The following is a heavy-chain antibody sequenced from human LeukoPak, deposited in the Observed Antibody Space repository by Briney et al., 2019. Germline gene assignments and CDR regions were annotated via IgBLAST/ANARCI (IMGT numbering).Heavy chain of an antibody. V-gene: IGHV3-48*03. CDR1: GFTLRRYE. CDR2: ISRSGSTR. Sequence: GGTLRLSCAASGFTLRRYEMNWVREAPGKGVEGVSYISRSGSTRYYADSVKGRVTISRDNSKTSLYLQMNSLRAEDAAVYYCARDLGFDIWGQGTMVTVSS. D-gene: IGHD3-16*01. J-gene: IGHJ3*02. CDR3: ARDLGFDI.